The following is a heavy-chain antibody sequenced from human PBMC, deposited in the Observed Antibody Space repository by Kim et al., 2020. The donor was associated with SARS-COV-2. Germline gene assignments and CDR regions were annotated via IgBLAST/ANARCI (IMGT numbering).Heavy chain of an antibody. CDR2: ISGSGGNT. CDR1: GFTFSSYA. CDR3: AKDPFYDFWSGYYFDY. D-gene: IGHD3-3*01. J-gene: IGHJ4*02. Sequence: GGSLRLSCAASGFTFSSYAMSWVRQAPGKGLEWVSAISGSGGNTYYADSVKGRFTISRDNSKNTLYLQMNSLRAEDTAVYYCAKDPFYDFWSGYYFDYWGQGTLVTVSS. V-gene: IGHV3-23*01.